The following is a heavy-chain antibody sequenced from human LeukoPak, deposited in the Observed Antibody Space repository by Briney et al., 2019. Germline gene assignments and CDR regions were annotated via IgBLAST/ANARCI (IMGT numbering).Heavy chain of an antibody. J-gene: IGHJ5*02. V-gene: IGHV4-34*01. CDR2: INHSGST. CDR3: ARGSRWFDP. Sequence: SETQSLTCAVYGGSFSGYYWSWIRQPPGKGLEWIGEINHSGSTNYNPSLKSRATISVDTSKNQFSLKLSSVTAADTAVYYCARGSRWFDPWGQGTLVTVSS. CDR1: GGSFSGYY.